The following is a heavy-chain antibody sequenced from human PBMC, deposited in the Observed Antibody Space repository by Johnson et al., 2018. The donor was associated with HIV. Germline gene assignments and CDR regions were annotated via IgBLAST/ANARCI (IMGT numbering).Heavy chain of an antibody. CDR3: AKEGGELLLDAFDI. V-gene: IGHV3-30*19. Sequence: QVQLVESGGGLVKPGGSLRLSCAASGFTFSSYGMHWVRQAPGKGLEWVAIISYDGSNKYYADSVKGRFTISRDNSKNTLDLQMNSLRAEYTAGYYCAKEGGELLLDAFDIWGQGTMVTVSS. CDR2: ISYDGSNK. J-gene: IGHJ3*02. CDR1: GFTFSSYG. D-gene: IGHD1-26*01.